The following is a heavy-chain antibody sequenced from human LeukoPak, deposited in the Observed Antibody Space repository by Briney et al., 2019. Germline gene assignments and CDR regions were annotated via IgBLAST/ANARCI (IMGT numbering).Heavy chain of an antibody. D-gene: IGHD3-3*01. J-gene: IGHJ4*02. CDR2: IRYDGSNK. CDR3: AKRLGPGGTIFGVAIDY. V-gene: IGHV3-30*02. CDR1: GFTFSSYG. Sequence: GGSLRLSCAASGFTFSSYGMHWVRQAPGKGLEWVAFIRYDGSNKYYADSVKGRFTISRDNSKNTLYLQMNSLRAEDTAVYYCAKRLGPGGTIFGVAIDYWGQGTLVTVSS.